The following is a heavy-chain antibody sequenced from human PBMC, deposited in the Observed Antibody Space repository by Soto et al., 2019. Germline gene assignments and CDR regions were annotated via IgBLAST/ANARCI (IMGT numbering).Heavy chain of an antibody. J-gene: IGHJ3*02. V-gene: IGHV3-30*18. Sequence: QVQLVESGGGVVQPGKSLRLSCAASGFTFSSYGMHWVRQAPGKGLEWVAVISFDETKKYYADSVKGRFTISRDNSKNTLYLQMNSLRAEDTAVYYCAKDLNDYGDWGGAFDIWGQGTMVTVSS. D-gene: IGHD4-17*01. CDR3: AKDLNDYGDWGGAFDI. CDR2: ISFDETKK. CDR1: GFTFSSYG.